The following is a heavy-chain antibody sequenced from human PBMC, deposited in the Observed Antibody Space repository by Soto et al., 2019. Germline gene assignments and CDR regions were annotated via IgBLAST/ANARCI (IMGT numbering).Heavy chain of an antibody. D-gene: IGHD1-1*01. CDR3: ATTGGSTNDY. CDR1: GGSLSSSY. V-gene: IGHV4-59*01. CDR2: IYYSGST. J-gene: IGHJ4*02. Sequence: QVQLQESGPGLVKPSETLSLTCVVSGGSLSSSYWSWLRQPPGKGLEWIWYIYYSGSTNYTPSLMSRVTISVDTAKNPFALTLSSVAAAESAWYYCATTGGSTNDYWGRGTLVPVSS.